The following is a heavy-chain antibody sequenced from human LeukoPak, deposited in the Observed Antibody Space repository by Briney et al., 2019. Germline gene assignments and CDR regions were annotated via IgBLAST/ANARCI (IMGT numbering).Heavy chain of an antibody. V-gene: IGHV3-74*01. CDR2: ILSDGSSS. Sequence: GGPLRLSCAASGFTFSSYWMHWVRQAPGKGLVWVSRILSDGSSSTYADSVKGRFTISRDNAKNTLYLQMNSLRGEDTAVYYCARDLGYCSGGSCYDLFDYWGQGTLVTVSS. J-gene: IGHJ4*02. D-gene: IGHD2-15*01. CDR3: ARDLGYCSGGSCYDLFDY. CDR1: GFTFSSYW.